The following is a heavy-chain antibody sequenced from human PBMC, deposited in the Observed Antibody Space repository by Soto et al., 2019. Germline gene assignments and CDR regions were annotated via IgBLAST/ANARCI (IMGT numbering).Heavy chain of an antibody. D-gene: IGHD5-18*01. CDR3: ARLSTAMVSVFDY. CDR2: IYYSGST. J-gene: IGHJ4*02. V-gene: IGHV4-39*01. Sequence: QLQLQESGPGLVKPSETLSLTCTVSGGSISSSSYYWGWIRQPPGKGLEWIGSIYYSGSTYYNPSLKSRVTISVDTSKNQFSLKLSSVTAADTAVYYCARLSTAMVSVFDYWGQGTLVTVSS. CDR1: GGSISSSSYY.